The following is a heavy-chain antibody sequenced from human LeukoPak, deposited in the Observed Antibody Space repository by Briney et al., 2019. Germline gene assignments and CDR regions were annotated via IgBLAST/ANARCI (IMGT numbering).Heavy chain of an antibody. D-gene: IGHD3-22*01. V-gene: IGHV4-59*08. CDR1: GGSISSYY. J-gene: IGHJ2*01. CDR3: ARRGYYDSSGYNPRYFDL. CDR2: IYYSGST. Sequence: SETLSLTCTASGGSISSYYWSWIRQPPGKGLEGIGYIYYSGSTNYNPSLKSRVTISVDTSKNQFSLKLSSVTAADTAVYYCARRGYYDSSGYNPRYFDLWGRGTLVTVSS.